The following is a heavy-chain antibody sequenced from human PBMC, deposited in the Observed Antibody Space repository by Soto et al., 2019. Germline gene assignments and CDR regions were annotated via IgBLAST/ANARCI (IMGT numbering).Heavy chain of an antibody. J-gene: IGHJ4*02. CDR3: ARHRIEVVWRGFGF. CDR1: TDSSSFTNSY. V-gene: IGHV4-39*01. CDR2: SPYNGGT. Sequence: SETLSLTCTVSTDSSSFTNSYWGWIRQPPGMGLQRIGSSPYNGGTFYNPSLKGRVVISFDTSKKQSSLQVTSVTAADTAVYFCARHRIEVVWRGFGFWGQGSPVTVSS. D-gene: IGHD3-10*01.